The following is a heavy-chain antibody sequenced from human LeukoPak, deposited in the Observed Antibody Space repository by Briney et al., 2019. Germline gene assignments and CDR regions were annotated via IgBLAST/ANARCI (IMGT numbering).Heavy chain of an antibody. CDR1: GYTFTIYD. J-gene: IGHJ5*02. CDR3: AREEYRPT. V-gene: IGHV1-69*13. D-gene: IGHD2-2*01. Sequence: ASVKVSCKASGYTFTIYDINWVRQAPGQGLEWMGGIIPIFGTANYAQKYQGRVTITADESTSAAYMELSSLRSEDTAVYYCAREEYRPTWGQGTLVTVSS. CDR2: IIPIFGTA.